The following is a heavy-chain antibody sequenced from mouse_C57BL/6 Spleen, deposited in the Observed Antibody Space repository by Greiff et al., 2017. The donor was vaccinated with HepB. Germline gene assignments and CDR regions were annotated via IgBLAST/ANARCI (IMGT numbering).Heavy chain of an antibody. J-gene: IGHJ3*01. CDR1: GFTFSSYA. V-gene: IGHV5-4*03. CDR3: ARVSYYDYDMAWFAY. Sequence: EVNVVESGGGLVKPGGSLKLSCAASGFTFSSYAMSWVRQTPEKRLEWVATISDGGSYTYYPDNVKGRFTISRDNAKNNLYLQMSHLKSEDTAMYYCARVSYYDYDMAWFAYWGQGTLVTVSA. D-gene: IGHD2-4*01. CDR2: ISDGGSYT.